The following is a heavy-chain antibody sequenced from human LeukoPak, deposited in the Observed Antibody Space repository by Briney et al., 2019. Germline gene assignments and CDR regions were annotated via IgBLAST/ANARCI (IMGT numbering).Heavy chain of an antibody. J-gene: IGHJ3*02. CDR1: GGTFSSYA. CDR3: ARGTSSNYDILTGYYNVRQDAFDI. CDR2: IIPIFGTA. D-gene: IGHD3-9*01. Sequence: SVKVSCKASGGTFSSYAISWVRQAPGQGLEWMGGIIPIFGTANYAQKFQGRVTITADKSTSTAYMELSSLRSEDTAVYYCARGTSSNYDILTGYYNVRQDAFDIWGQGTMVTVSS. V-gene: IGHV1-69*06.